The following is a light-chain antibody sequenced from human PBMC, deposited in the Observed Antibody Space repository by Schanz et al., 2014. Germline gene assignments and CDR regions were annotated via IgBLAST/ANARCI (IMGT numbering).Light chain of an antibody. CDR2: GGS. J-gene: IGLJ3*02. CDR3: CSYAGGYTV. CDR1: NTDVGSTYL. Sequence: QSALTQPASVSASPGQSITISCTGTNTDVGSTYLVSWYQQHPGEAPKLLILGGSIRPSGISDRFSGSRSANTASLTISGHQAEDEATYYCCSYAGGYTVFGGGTKLTVL. V-gene: IGLV2-23*01.